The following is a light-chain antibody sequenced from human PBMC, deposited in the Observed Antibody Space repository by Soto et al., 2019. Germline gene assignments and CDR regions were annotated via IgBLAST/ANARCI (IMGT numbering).Light chain of an antibody. V-gene: IGKV1-27*01. Sequence: DIQMTQSPTSLSASVGDRVTITCRASQGIRNFVAWYQQKPGKAPKLLIYAASTLQSGVPSRFSGSGSATDFTLNINSLQPEDVATYSCQKYSSVPVFGPGTKVEIK. J-gene: IGKJ3*01. CDR2: AAS. CDR3: QKYSSVPV. CDR1: QGIRNF.